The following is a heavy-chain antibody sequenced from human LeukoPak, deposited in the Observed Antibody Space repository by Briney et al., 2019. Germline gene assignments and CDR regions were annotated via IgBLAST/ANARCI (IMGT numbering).Heavy chain of an antibody. CDR2: IKEDGSEK. V-gene: IGHV3-7*01. Sequence: GGSLRLSCSTSGFIFTNYWISWVRQAPGKGLEWVAKIKEDGSEKKYVDSAKGRFTISRDNAENAVHLEMNSLRAEDTALYYCTRMLLYGSSGYRPSDYWGQGTLVTVSS. CDR3: TRMLLYGSSGYRPSDY. CDR1: GFIFTNYW. J-gene: IGHJ4*02. D-gene: IGHD3-22*01.